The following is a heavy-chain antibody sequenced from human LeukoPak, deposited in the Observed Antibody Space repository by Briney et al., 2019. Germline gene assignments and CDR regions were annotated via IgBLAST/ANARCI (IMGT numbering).Heavy chain of an antibody. J-gene: IGHJ5*02. CDR1: GFTFSSYG. V-gene: IGHV3-30*18. CDR3: AKGPYQLLINNWFDP. D-gene: IGHD2-2*01. Sequence: GGSLRLSCAASGFTFSSYGMHWVRQAPGKGLEWVAVISYDGSNKYYADSVKGRFTISRDNSKSTLYLQMNSLRAEDTAVYYCAKGPYQLLINNWFDPWGQGTLVTVSS. CDR2: ISYDGSNK.